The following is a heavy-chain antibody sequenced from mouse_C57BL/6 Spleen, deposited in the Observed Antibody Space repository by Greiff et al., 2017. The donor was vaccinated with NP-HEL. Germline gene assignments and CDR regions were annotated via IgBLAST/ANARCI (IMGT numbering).Heavy chain of an antibody. CDR3: TGDGPTGFDY. CDR2: IRLKSDNYAT. Sequence: EVHLVESGGGLVQPGGSMKLSCVASGFTFSNYWMNWVRQSPEKGLEWVAQIRLKSDNYATPYAESVKGRFTISRDDSKSSVYLQMNNLRAEDTGIYYCTGDGPTGFDYWGQGTTLTVSS. CDR1: GFTFSNYW. V-gene: IGHV6-3*01. J-gene: IGHJ2*01. D-gene: IGHD2-10*01.